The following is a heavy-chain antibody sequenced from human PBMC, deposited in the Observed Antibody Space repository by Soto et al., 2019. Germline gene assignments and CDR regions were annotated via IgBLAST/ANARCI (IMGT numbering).Heavy chain of an antibody. CDR1: GFTFSSYA. J-gene: IGHJ4*02. V-gene: IGHV3-23*01. D-gene: IGHD3-10*01. CDR3: AKEGLWFGELLYRGLFDY. Sequence: PGGSLRLSCAASGFTFSSYAMSWVRQAPGKGLEWVSAISGSGGSTYYADSVKGRFTISRDNSKNTLYLQMNSLRAEDTAVYYCAKEGLWFGELLYRGLFDYWGQGTLVTVSS. CDR2: ISGSGGST.